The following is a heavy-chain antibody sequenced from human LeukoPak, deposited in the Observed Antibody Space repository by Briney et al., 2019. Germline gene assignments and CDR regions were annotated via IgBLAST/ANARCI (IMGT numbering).Heavy chain of an antibody. V-gene: IGHV3-7*01. Sequence: ETLSLTCTVSGGSITSSSYYWGWIRQPPGKGLEWVANIKQDGSEKYYVDSVKGRFTISRDNAKNSLYLQMNSLRAEDTAVYYCARSFFFGVPQGVRGKGWFDPWGQGTLVTVSS. CDR1: GGSITSSSYY. D-gene: IGHD3-10*01. CDR3: ARSFFFGVPQGVRGKGWFDP. J-gene: IGHJ5*02. CDR2: IKQDGSEK.